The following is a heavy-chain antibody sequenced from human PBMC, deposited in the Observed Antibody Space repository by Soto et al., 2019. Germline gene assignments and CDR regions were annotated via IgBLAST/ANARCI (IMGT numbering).Heavy chain of an antibody. D-gene: IGHD6-13*01. J-gene: IGHJ5*02. CDR2: IIPIFGTA. CDR1: GGTFSSNA. Sequence: SVKVSCKASGGTFSSNAISWVRQAPGQGLEWMGGIIPIFGTANYAQKFQGRVTITADESTSTAYMELSSLRSEDTAVYYCASSDIAAAGTWFNWFDPWGQGTLVTVSS. CDR3: ASSDIAAAGTWFNWFDP. V-gene: IGHV1-69*13.